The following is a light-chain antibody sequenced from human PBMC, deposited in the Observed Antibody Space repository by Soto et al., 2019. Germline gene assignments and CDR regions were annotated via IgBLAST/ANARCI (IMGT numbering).Light chain of an antibody. CDR2: SAS. V-gene: IGKV1-9*01. CDR3: QHLNSWPPIT. CDR1: QDISSY. Sequence: DIPLTQSPSFVSASVGDRVTITCRASQDISSYLAWYQQKPGKAPKLLIHSASVLESGVPSRFSGSGSGKHFTLTINNLQPEDFATYYCQHLNSWPPITFGQGTRLDIK. J-gene: IGKJ5*01.